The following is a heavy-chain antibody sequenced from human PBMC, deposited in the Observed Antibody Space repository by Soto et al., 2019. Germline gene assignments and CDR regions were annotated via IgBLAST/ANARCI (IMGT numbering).Heavy chain of an antibody. Sequence: GGSLRLSCAASGFTFSSYAMSWVRQAPGKGLEWVSAISVSGGSTYYADSVKGRFAISRDNSKNTLYLQMNSLRAEDTAVYYCAKDDMVATFHYYYGMDVWGQGTTVTVSS. CDR2: ISVSGGST. CDR3: AKDDMVATFHYYYGMDV. D-gene: IGHD5-12*01. V-gene: IGHV3-23*01. CDR1: GFTFSSYA. J-gene: IGHJ6*02.